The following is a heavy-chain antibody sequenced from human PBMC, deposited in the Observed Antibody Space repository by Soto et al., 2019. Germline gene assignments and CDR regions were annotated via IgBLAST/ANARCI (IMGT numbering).Heavy chain of an antibody. V-gene: IGHV3-23*01. J-gene: IGHJ5*02. CDR1: GFTFSSYA. CDR3: AKDHSYGYVRWFAP. Sequence: GGSLRLSCGASGFTFSSYAMSWVRQAPGKGLEWVSAISGSGGSTYYADSVKGRFTISRDNSKNTLYLQMNSLRAEDTAVYYCAKDHSYGYVRWFAPWGQGTLVTVSS. D-gene: IGHD5-18*01. CDR2: ISGSGGST.